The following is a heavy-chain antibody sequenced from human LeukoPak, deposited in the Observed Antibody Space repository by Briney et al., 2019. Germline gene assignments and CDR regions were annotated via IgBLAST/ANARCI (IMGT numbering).Heavy chain of an antibody. CDR3: ARVKGTGNAFDI. Sequence: PSETLSLTCTVSGGSISSSSYYWGWIRRPPGKGLEWIGSIYYSGSTYYNPSLKSRVTISVDTSKNQFSLKLSSVTAADTAVYYCARVKGTGNAFDIWGQGTMVTVSS. D-gene: IGHD1-1*01. CDR2: IYYSGST. V-gene: IGHV4-39*07. CDR1: GGSISSSSYY. J-gene: IGHJ3*02.